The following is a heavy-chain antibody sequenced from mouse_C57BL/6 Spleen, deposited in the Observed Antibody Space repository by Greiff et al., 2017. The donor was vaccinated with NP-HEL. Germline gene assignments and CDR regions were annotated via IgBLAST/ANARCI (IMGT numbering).Heavy chain of an antibody. CDR1: GYAFSSSW. V-gene: IGHV1-82*01. CDR3: ASPYDYDGFAY. Sequence: QVQLKQSGPELVKPGASVKISCKASGYAFSSSWMNWVKQRPGKGLEWIGRIYPGDGDTNYNGKFKGKATLTADKSSSTGYMQLSSLTSGDSAVYFCASPYDYDGFAYWGQGTLVTVSA. D-gene: IGHD2-4*01. CDR2: IYPGDGDT. J-gene: IGHJ3*01.